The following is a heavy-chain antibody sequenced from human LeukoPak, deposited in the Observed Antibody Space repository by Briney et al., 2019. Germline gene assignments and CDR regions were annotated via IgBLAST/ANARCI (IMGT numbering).Heavy chain of an antibody. D-gene: IGHD6-13*01. CDR3: TGHHQAYSRTY. CDR1: GFTFSSYW. CDR2: IKQDGSEK. J-gene: IGHJ4*02. V-gene: IGHV3-7*01. Sequence: GGSLRLSCAASGFTFSSYWMSWVRQAPGKGLEWVANIKQDGSEKYYVDSVKGRFTISRDNAKNTLFLQMNSLRAEDTAVYYCTGHHQAYSRTYWGQGTLVTVSS.